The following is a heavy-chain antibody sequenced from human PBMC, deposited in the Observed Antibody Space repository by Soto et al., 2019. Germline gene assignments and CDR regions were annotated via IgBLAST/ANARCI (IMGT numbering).Heavy chain of an antibody. Sequence: PGGSVRLSWVGSGLSLSNIGTSWVRQAPGKGLEWVANIKQGGTETYYVDSVKGRFTISKDRAKNSLYLQMNSLRVEDTALYYCASLDTARVETAGYWGQGTLVTVSS. V-gene: IGHV3-7*01. CDR3: ASLDTARVETAGY. CDR2: IKQGGTET. D-gene: IGHD5-18*01. CDR1: GLSLSNIG. J-gene: IGHJ4*02.